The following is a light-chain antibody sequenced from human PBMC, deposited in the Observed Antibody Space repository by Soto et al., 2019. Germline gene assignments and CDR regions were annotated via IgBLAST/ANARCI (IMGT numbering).Light chain of an antibody. CDR2: LEGSGTY. Sequence: QPVLPQSSASSASLGSSVRLTCTLSSGHSSYIIAWHQQQPGKAPRYLMKLEGSGTYNNGSGGPDRFSGSSSGADRYLTISNLRLEDEGDYHGETWYRNSQVFGGGTKLTVL. V-gene: IGLV4-60*02. CDR3: ETWYRNSQV. J-gene: IGLJ2*01. CDR1: SGHSSYI.